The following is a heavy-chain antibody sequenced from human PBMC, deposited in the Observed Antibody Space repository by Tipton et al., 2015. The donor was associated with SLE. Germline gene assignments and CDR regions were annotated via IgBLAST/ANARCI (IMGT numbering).Heavy chain of an antibody. V-gene: IGHV5-51*01. CDR2: IYPGDSDT. CDR3: TRHSDGYRNYFYYMDV. Sequence: VQLVQSGAEVKKPGESLKISCKGSGYSFTSYWIGWVRQMPGKGLEWMGIIYPGDSDTRYSPSLQGQVTISADRSISTAYLQWSSLKASDTAMYYCTRHSDGYRNYFYYMDVWGKGTTVTVSS. D-gene: IGHD5-24*01. J-gene: IGHJ6*03. CDR1: GYSFTSYW.